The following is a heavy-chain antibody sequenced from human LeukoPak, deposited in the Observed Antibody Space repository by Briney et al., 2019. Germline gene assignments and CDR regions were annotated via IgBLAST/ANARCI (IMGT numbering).Heavy chain of an antibody. CDR1: GYTFTSYY. J-gene: IGHJ4*02. Sequence: ASVKVSCKASGYTFTSYYMHWVRQAPGQGLEWMGWINPNSGGTDYAQKFQGRVTMTRDTSISTAYMELSRLRSDDTAVYYCAGVPSSGWYFRDDYWGQGTLVTVSS. CDR3: AGVPSSGWYFRDDY. V-gene: IGHV1-2*02. D-gene: IGHD6-19*01. CDR2: INPNSGGT.